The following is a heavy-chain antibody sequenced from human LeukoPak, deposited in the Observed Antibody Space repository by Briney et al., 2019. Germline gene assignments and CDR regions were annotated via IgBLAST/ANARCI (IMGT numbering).Heavy chain of an antibody. CDR3: ARDKYSNYGNWLVP. Sequence: SETLSLTCSFSGGSISGYYWSWIRQPAGKGLEWIGHIYNSGTINYNPSLKSRVTMSVDTSKNHFSLKLRSVTAADTAVYYCARDKYSNYGNWLVPWGQGTRVTVSS. V-gene: IGHV4-4*07. CDR2: IYNSGTI. D-gene: IGHD4-11*01. J-gene: IGHJ5*02. CDR1: GGSISGYY.